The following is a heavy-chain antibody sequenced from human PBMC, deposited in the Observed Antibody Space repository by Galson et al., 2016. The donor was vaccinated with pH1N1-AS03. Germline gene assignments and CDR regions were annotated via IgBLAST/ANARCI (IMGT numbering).Heavy chain of an antibody. CDR2: ISASGGDT. J-gene: IGHJ5*01. V-gene: IGHV3-23*01. Sequence: SLRLSCAASGFSFSTYAMSWVRQAQGMGPEWVSSISASGGDTYYADSVKGRCTISRDNSRNTVSLQINNLRAEDTAVDYCGKGGYSTSPPAVDSWGHGTLVTVS. D-gene: IGHD6-6*01. CDR3: GKGGYSTSPPAVDS. CDR1: GFSFSTYA.